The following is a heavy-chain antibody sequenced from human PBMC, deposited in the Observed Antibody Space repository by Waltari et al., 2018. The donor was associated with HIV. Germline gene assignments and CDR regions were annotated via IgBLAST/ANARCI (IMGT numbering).Heavy chain of an antibody. CDR3: AGRNPASGWSFNY. Sequence: EVQLLESGGGLVQPGGSLRLSCAASGFMFSDFDMSWVRQAPGKGLEWVSAIRGTDNKIYYADSVKGRFTISRDNSKNTLSLHMNSLRAEDTAVYYWAGRNPASGWSFNYWGQGALVTVSS. J-gene: IGHJ4*02. D-gene: IGHD6-19*01. CDR1: GFMFSDFD. V-gene: IGHV3-23*01. CDR2: IRGTDNKI.